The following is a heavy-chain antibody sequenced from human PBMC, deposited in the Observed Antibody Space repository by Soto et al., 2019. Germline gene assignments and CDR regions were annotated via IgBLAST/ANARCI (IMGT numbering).Heavy chain of an antibody. CDR2: ISYDESHK. CDR3: AKARPGGLVVFVAARPDF. V-gene: IGHV3-30*18. CDR1: GFTFSTYG. Sequence: QVQLVEAGGGGVQPGRSLRLSCAASGFTFSTYGMHWVRQAPGKGLERVALISYDESHKYYSHSVNGRFTISRDNSKNTVSLQMNSLKPEDTDVYYCAKARPGGLVVFVAARPDFWGQGTLVTVSS. J-gene: IGHJ4*02. D-gene: IGHD3-16*02.